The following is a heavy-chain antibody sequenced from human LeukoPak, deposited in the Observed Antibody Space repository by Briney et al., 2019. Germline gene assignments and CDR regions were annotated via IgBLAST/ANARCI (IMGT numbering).Heavy chain of an antibody. V-gene: IGHV4-4*02. Sequence: SGTLSLTCAVSGGSISSSNWWSWVRQPPVKGLEWIGEIYHSGSTNYNPSLKSRVTISVDKSKNQFSLKLSSVTAADTAVYYCARDLALGYCSSTSCYFSAFDIWAKGQWSPSLQ. CDR2: IYHSGST. J-gene: IGHJ3*02. CDR3: ARDLALGYCSSTSCYFSAFDI. D-gene: IGHD2-2*01. CDR1: GGSISSSNW.